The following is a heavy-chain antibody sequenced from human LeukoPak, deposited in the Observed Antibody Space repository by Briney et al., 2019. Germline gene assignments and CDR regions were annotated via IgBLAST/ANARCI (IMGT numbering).Heavy chain of an antibody. CDR2: ITGTGHIT. V-gene: IGHV3-23*01. Sequence: GGSLRLSCAASGFTFDDYAMHWVRQAPGKGLEWVSAITGTGHITYYADSVKGRFTISRDNSKNTLYLQMNSLRAEDTAVYYCAKRGSGWYEDYYYYMDVWGKGTTVTISS. J-gene: IGHJ6*03. D-gene: IGHD6-19*01. CDR3: AKRGSGWYEDYYYYMDV. CDR1: GFTFDDYA.